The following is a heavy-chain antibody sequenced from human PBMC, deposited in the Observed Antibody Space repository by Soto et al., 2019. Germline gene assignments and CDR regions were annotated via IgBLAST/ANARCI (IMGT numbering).Heavy chain of an antibody. CDR3: ARDFDY. Sequence: QVQLVESGGGVVQPGRSLRLSCAASGFTFSSYAMHWVRQAPGKGLEWVALISYDGSNKYYADSVKGRFTISRDNSKNTLFLQMNSLRAEDTAVYYCARDFDYWGQGILVTVSS. J-gene: IGHJ4*02. CDR2: ISYDGSNK. V-gene: IGHV3-30-3*01. CDR1: GFTFSSYA.